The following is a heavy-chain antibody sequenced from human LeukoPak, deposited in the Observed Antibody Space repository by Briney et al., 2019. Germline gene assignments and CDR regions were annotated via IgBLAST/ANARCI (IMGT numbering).Heavy chain of an antibody. J-gene: IGHJ4*02. CDR1: GYTFTSYG. D-gene: IGHD6-13*01. CDR2: ISAYNGNT. V-gene: IGHV1-18*01. CDR3: ARDKSGQQLVNFDY. Sequence: ASVKVSCKASGYTFTSYGISWVRQAPGQGLEWMGWISAYNGNTNYAQKFQGRVTITADKSTSTAYMELSSLRSEDTAVYYCARDKSGQQLVNFDYWGQGTLVTVSS.